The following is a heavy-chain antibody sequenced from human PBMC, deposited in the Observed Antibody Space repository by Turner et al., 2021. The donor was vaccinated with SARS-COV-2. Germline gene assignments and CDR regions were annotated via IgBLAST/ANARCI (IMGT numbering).Heavy chain of an antibody. J-gene: IGHJ5*02. V-gene: IGHV4-39*01. Sequence: QLQLQASGPGVKKPSETLSLTCTVPGGSISSSSYYWGWIRQPPGKGLEWIGSIYYSGSTYYNPSLKSRVTISVDTSKNQFSLKLSSVTAADTAVYYCARHWEVAAAAYLARFDPWGQGTLVTVSS. D-gene: IGHD6-13*01. CDR1: GGSISSSSYY. CDR3: ARHWEVAAAAYLARFDP. CDR2: IYYSGST.